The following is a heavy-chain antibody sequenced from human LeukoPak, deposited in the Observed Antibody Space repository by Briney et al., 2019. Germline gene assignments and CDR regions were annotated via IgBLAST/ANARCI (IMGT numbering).Heavy chain of an antibody. CDR3: TRIFYYGSRGYYPDY. J-gene: IGHJ4*02. CDR2: SKNKNNAYST. CDR1: GFTFSDHH. Sequence: PGGSLRLSRAASGFTFSDHHMDWVRQAPGKGLEWIGRSKNKNNAYSTVYAASVKSRFTFSRDDPKNSLYLQMNSLKTEDTAVYYCTRIFYYGSRGYYPDYWGQGTLVTVSS. V-gene: IGHV3-72*01. D-gene: IGHD3-22*01.